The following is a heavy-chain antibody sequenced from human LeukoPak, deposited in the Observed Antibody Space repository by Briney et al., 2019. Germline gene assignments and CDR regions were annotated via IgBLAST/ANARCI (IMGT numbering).Heavy chain of an antibody. D-gene: IGHD4-17*01. Sequence: SETLSLTCAVYGGSFSGYYWSWIRQPPGKGLEWIGEINHSGSTNYNPSLKSRVTISVDTSKNQFSLKLSSVTAADTAVYYCARGSRTYYGDYEAYYYGMDVWGQGTTVTVSS. V-gene: IGHV4-34*01. J-gene: IGHJ6*02. CDR2: INHSGST. CDR3: ARGSRTYYGDYEAYYYGMDV. CDR1: GGSFSGYY.